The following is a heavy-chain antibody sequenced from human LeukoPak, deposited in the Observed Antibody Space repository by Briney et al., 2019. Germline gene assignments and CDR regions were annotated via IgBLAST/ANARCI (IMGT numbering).Heavy chain of an antibody. CDR2: IKQDGSEK. CDR1: GFTFSSYW. J-gene: IGHJ5*02. CDR3: ARGRYYDSSGYYVWFDP. Sequence: GGSLRLSCAASGFTFSSYWMSWVRQAPGKGLEWVANIKQDGSEKYYVDSVKGRFTISRDNAKNSLYLQMNSLRAEDTAVYYCARGRYYDSSGYYVWFDPWGQGTLVTVSS. V-gene: IGHV3-7*01. D-gene: IGHD3-22*01.